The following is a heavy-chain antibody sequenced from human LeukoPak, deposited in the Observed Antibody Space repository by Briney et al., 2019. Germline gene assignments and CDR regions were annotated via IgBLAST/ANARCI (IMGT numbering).Heavy chain of an antibody. J-gene: IGHJ5*02. CDR1: GYSISSGYY. CDR2: IYHSGST. Sequence: SETLSLTCAVSGYSISSGYYWGWIRQPPGKGLEWIGSIYHSGSTYYTPSLKSRVTISVDTSKNQFSLKLSSVTAADTAVYNSARDPVGDWFDPWGKGNVVTV. V-gene: IGHV4-38-2*02. CDR3: ARDPVGDWFDP. D-gene: IGHD3-16*01.